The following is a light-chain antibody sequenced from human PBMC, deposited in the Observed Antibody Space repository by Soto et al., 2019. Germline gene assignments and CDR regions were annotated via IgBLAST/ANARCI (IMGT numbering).Light chain of an antibody. CDR1: QSVSSY. CDR2: DAS. CDR3: QQRNSWPPT. J-gene: IGKJ3*01. Sequence: EIVLSQSPATLSLSPGDRATLSCRASQSVSSYLAWYQQKSGQAPRLLIYDASNRATGIPARFSGSGSGTDFTLAISSLEPEDCAVYYCQQRNSWPPTFGPGTKVDIK. V-gene: IGKV3-11*01.